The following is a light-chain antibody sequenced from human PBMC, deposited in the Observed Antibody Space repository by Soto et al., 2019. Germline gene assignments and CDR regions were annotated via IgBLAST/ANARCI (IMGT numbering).Light chain of an antibody. V-gene: IGLV1-44*01. CDR3: ASWDDSLSGYV. CDR2: SNN. J-gene: IGLJ1*01. Sequence: QSALTQPPSASGTPGQRVTISCSGSSSNIGINTVNWYQQLPGTAPKLLIYSNNQRPSGVPDRFSGSKSGTSASLAVSGLRSEDEADYYCASWDDSLSGYVFGTGTKVTVL. CDR1: SSNIGINT.